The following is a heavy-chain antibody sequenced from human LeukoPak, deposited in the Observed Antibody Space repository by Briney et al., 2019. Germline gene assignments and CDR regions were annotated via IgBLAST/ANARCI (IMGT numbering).Heavy chain of an antibody. CDR2: ISSGGNLI. D-gene: IGHD3-10*01. CDR3: ARGGNFDY. J-gene: IGHJ4*02. Sequence: PGGSLRLSYTASAFTFSSYEMNWIRQAPEKGLEWVSYISSGGNLIYYADSVKGRFTISRDNAKNSVYLQMNSLRAEDTAVYYCARGGNFDYWGQGTLVTVSS. CDR1: AFTFSSYE. V-gene: IGHV3-48*03.